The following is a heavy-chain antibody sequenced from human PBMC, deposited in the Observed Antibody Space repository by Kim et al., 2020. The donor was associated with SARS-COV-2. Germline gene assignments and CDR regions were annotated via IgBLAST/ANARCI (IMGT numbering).Heavy chain of an antibody. CDR1: GFSVRNTY. J-gene: IGHJ2*01. CDR2: IFSDGRT. CDR3: ARAVYYDSSGHYF. D-gene: IGHD3-22*01. V-gene: IGHV3-66*01. Sequence: GGSLRLSCAPSGFSVRNTYLSWVRQAPGKGLEWVSLIFSDGRTIYADSVKGRFTVSKDNSKDTLYLQMNSLGAEDTAVYFCARAVYYDSSGHYF.